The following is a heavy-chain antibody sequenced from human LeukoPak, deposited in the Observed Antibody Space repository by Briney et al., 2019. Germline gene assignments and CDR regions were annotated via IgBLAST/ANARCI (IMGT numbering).Heavy chain of an antibody. Sequence: GGSLRLSCAASGFTFSSYSMNWVRQAPGKGLEWVSSISSSSSYIYYADSVKGRFTISRDNAKNSLYLQMNSLRAEDTAVYYCARGRRGSSNYYYYMDVWGKGTTVTVSS. CDR2: ISSSSSYI. CDR1: GFTFSSYS. D-gene: IGHD1-26*01. J-gene: IGHJ6*03. V-gene: IGHV3-21*01. CDR3: ARGRRGSSNYYYYMDV.